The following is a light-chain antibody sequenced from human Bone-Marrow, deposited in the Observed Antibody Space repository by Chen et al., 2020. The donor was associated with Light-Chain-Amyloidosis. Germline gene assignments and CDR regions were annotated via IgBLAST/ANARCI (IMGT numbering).Light chain of an antibody. J-gene: IGLJ1*01. CDR2: EGI. V-gene: IGLV2-23*01. CDR3: YTYAGSATFV. Sequence: QSALTHPASVSGSPGQSIPIPCTGTSSHVGADSLVSWYQQHPGKAPKLILYEGIQRPSGVSSRCSGSMPGNTASLTISGLQTEDSADYFCYTYAGSATFVFGSATTVTVL. CDR1: SSHVGADSL.